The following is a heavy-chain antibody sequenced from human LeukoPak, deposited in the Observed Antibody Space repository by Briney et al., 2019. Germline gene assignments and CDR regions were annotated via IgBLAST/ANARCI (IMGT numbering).Heavy chain of an antibody. CDR1: GYTFTGYY. J-gene: IGHJ1*01. CDR2: INPNSGGT. Sequence: GASVKVSCKASGYTFTGYYMHWVRQAPGQGLEWMGWINPNSGGTNYAQKFQGWVTMTRDTSISTAYMELSRLRSDDTAVYYCARDGASGSGPPEGRYFQHWGQGTLVTVSS. V-gene: IGHV1-2*04. D-gene: IGHD1-14*01. CDR3: ARDGASGSGPPEGRYFQH.